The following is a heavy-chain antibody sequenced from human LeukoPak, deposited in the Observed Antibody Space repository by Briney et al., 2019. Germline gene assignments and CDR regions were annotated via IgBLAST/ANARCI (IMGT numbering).Heavy chain of an antibody. CDR1: GFTFNNYV. CDR3: AKSLWGVVVPYYDY. V-gene: IGHV3-23*01. J-gene: IGHJ4*02. CDR2: ISGGGSA. Sequence: PGGSLRLSCAASGFTFNNYVMTWVRQTPGKGLEWVSRISGGGSAYYADSVKDRFTVSRDNSKNTLYLQMNSLRAEDTAVYYCAKSLWGVVVPYYDYWGQGTLVTVSS. D-gene: IGHD3-16*02.